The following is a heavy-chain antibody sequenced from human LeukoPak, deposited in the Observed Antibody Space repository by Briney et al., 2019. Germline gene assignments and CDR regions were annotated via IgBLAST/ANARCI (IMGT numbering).Heavy chain of an antibody. J-gene: IGHJ4*02. D-gene: IGHD1-26*01. CDR2: ISYDGSNK. V-gene: IGHV3-30*03. CDR3: ARDLVGASYY. Sequence: PGGSLRLSCAASGFTFSSYGMHWVRQAPGKGLEWVAVISYDGSNKYYADSVKGRFTISRDNAKNSLYLEINSLRAEDTAVYFCARDLVGASYYWGQGTLVTVSS. CDR1: GFTFSSYG.